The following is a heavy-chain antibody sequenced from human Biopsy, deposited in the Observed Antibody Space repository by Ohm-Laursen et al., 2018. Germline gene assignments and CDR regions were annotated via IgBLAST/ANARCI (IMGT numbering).Heavy chain of an antibody. D-gene: IGHD5-24*01. CDR2: ISPSGATT. V-gene: IGHV1-46*01. Sequence: SSVKVSCKASGNTFATYHIHCARQAPGQGLEWMGVISPSGATTSFSQKFQGRITMTRDTSTGTVYMDLNSLGSEDTAVYYCARAGVGSDGTDSYYYGMDVWGPGTTVTVSS. J-gene: IGHJ6*02. CDR1: GNTFATYH. CDR3: ARAGVGSDGTDSYYYGMDV.